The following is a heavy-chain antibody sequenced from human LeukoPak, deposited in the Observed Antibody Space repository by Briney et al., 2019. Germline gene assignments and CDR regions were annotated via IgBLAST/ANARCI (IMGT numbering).Heavy chain of an antibody. CDR3: ARDPELSGSFDI. CDR1: GFILSNCA. J-gene: IGHJ3*02. CDR2: IDTKGTRT. D-gene: IGHD1-14*01. V-gene: IGHV3-NL1*01. Sequence: PGGSLRLSCAASGFILSNCAMTWVRQAPGKGLEWVSGIDTKGTRTYYADSVKGRFTISRDNSKNTLYLQMNSLRAEDTAVYYCARDPELSGSFDIWGQGTMVTVSS.